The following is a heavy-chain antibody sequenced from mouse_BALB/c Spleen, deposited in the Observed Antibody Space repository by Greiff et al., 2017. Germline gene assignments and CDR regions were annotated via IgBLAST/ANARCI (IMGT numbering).Heavy chain of an antibody. V-gene: IGHV5-9-3*01. CDR2: ISSGGSYT. Sequence: EVMLVESGGGLVKPGGSLKLSCAASGFTFSSYAMSWVRQTPEKRLEWVATISSGGSYTYYPDSVKGRFTISRDNAKNTLYLQMSSLRSEDTAMYYCARHYDYDVYAMDYWGQGTSVTVSS. CDR3: ARHYDYDVYAMDY. J-gene: IGHJ4*01. D-gene: IGHD2-4*01. CDR1: GFTFSSYA.